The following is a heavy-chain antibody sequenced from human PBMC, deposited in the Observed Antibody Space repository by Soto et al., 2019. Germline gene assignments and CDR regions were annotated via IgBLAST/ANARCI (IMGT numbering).Heavy chain of an antibody. CDR2: INTDGSRT. V-gene: IGHV3-74*03. D-gene: IGHD1-26*01. CDR3: ARVASGSYDWFDP. Sequence: PGGSLRLSCVASKFTFSRYWMHWVRQTPGKGLMWVSRINTDGSRTTYADSVKGRFTISRDNAKNTVFLDMNSLRAEDTAVYYCARVASGSYDWFDPWGQGTLVTVSS. J-gene: IGHJ5*02. CDR1: KFTFSRYW.